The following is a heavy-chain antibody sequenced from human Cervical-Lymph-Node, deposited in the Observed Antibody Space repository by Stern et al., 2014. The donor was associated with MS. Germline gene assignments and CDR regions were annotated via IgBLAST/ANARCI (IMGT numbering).Heavy chain of an antibody. J-gene: IGHJ4*02. V-gene: IGHV3-21*01. CDR2: ISNNSTHT. CDR3: ARARVGDYARSPHLDS. Sequence: VQLVQSGGGLVKPGGSLRLSCDASGFTFSHYSMNWVRQAPGKGLEWISLISNNSTHTYYADSVEGRFTISRDSAKDSVSLHMVSLRAEDTAVYYCARARVGDYARSPHLDSWGQGTLVTVSS. D-gene: IGHD4-17*01. CDR1: GFTFSHYS.